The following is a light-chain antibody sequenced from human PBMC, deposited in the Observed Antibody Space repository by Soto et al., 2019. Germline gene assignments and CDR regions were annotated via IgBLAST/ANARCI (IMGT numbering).Light chain of an antibody. CDR2: GAS. J-gene: IGKJ1*01. Sequence: EIVMTQSPATLSVSPGERATLSRRASQSVSSDLAWCQQKPGQXPRLLIYGASSRATGIPDRFSGNGSGTDFTHTISTRQSEDFAVYYCQQYKIWPPWTFGQGTKV. CDR1: QSVSSD. V-gene: IGKV3D-15*01. CDR3: QQYKIWPPWT.